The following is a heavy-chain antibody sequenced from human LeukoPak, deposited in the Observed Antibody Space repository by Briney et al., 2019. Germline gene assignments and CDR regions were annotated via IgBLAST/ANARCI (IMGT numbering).Heavy chain of an antibody. D-gene: IGHD3-22*01. J-gene: IGHJ3*02. V-gene: IGHV3-23*01. CDR1: GFTFSSYA. Sequence: GGSLRLSCAASGFTFSSYAMSWVRQAPGKGLEWVSAISGSGGSTYYADSVKGRFTISRDNSKNTLYLQMNSLRAEDTAVYYCAKEDAYYDSSGYYYRGAFDIWGQGTMVTVSS. CDR3: AKEDAYYDSSGYYYRGAFDI. CDR2: ISGSGGST.